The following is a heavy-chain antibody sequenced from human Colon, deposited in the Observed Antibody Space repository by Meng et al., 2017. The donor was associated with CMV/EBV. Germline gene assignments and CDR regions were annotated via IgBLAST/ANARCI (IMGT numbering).Heavy chain of an antibody. J-gene: IGHJ5*01. CDR1: GFTFSSYS. CDR3: VKDRTPDGLFEFDL. V-gene: IGHV3-23*03. CDR2: IYGSGSPK. Sequence: GGSLRLSCSASGFTFSSYSINWVRQAPGEGLEWVSIIYGSGSPKVYAASVQGRFTISRDNSRNVVFLQMNNLRADDSGIYYCVKDRTPDGLFEFDLWGPGTPVTVSS. D-gene: IGHD1-14*01.